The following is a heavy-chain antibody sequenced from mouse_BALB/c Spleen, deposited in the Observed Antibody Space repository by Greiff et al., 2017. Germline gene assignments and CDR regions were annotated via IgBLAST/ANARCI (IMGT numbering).Heavy chain of an antibody. CDR2: INPGSGGT. CDR3: NANGNYFDY. D-gene: IGHD2-1*01. V-gene: IGHV1-54*02. J-gene: IGHJ2*01. CDR1: GYAFTNYL. Sequence: VQLVESGAELVRPGTSVKVSCKASGYAFTNYLIEWVKQRPGQGLEWIGVINPGSGGTNYNEKFQGKATMTADTSSNTAYLQLSSLTSEDTAVYYCNANGNYFDYWGQGTTLTVSS.